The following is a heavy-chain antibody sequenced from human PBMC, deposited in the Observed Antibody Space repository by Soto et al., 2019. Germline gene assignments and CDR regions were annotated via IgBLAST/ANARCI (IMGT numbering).Heavy chain of an antibody. CDR2: ISGSGVST. D-gene: IGHD6-19*01. CDR1: GFTFSSYA. CDR3: AKEGEHSSGWANFDY. J-gene: IGHJ4*02. V-gene: IGHV3-23*01. Sequence: EVQLLESGGGLVQPGGSLRLSCAASGFTFSSYAMSWVRQAPGKGLELVSAISGSGVSTYYADSVKGRFTISRDNSKNTLYLQMNSLRAEDTAVYYCAKEGEHSSGWANFDYWGQGTLVTVSS.